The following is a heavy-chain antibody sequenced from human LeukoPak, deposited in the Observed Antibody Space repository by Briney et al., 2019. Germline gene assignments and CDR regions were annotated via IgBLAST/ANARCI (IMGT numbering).Heavy chain of an antibody. CDR1: GFAFDEHG. Sequence: GGSPRLSCTASGFAFDEHGMSWVRQVPGKGLEWVSGINWSGGSTGYADPLRGRFTISRDNAKNSLYLQMDSLRAEDTALYYCARAPITSPFYFDYWGQGTLVTVSS. CDR2: INWSGGST. V-gene: IGHV3-20*04. CDR3: ARAPITSPFYFDY. D-gene: IGHD2-2*01. J-gene: IGHJ4*02.